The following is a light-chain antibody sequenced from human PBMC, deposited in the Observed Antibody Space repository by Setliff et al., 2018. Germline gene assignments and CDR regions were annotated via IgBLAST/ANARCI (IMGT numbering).Light chain of an antibody. J-gene: IGLJ1*01. CDR3: FSYASSGSYV. CDR1: SSDIGGYNF. Sequence: QSVLTQPASVSGSPGQSITISCTGTSSDIGGYNFVSWYQQHPGKAPQLIIYDVTHRPSGVSNRFSGSKSGNTASLTISGLQAEDEADYYCFSYASSGSYVFGTGTKAPS. CDR2: DVT. V-gene: IGLV2-14*01.